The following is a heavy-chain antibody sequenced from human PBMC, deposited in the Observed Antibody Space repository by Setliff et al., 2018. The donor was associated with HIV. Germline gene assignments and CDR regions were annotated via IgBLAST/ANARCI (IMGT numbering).Heavy chain of an antibody. Sequence: ASVKVSCKASGYTCTNYYMHWVRQAPGQGLEWMGIINPSGGSTSHAQKFQGRVNMTRDTYTSTVHMEVSSLRSEDTAVYYCASEGSFVPAAPLGNGNRILDFWSQGTLVTVSS. D-gene: IGHD2-2*01. V-gene: IGHV1-46*03. CDR2: INPSGGST. CDR1: GYTCTNYY. J-gene: IGHJ4*02. CDR3: ASEGSFVPAAPLGNGNRILDF.